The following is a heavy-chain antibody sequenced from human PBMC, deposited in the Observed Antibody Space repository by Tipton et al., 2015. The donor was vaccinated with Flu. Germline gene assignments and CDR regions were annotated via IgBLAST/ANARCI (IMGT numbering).Heavy chain of an antibody. Sequence: TLSLTCAVSGSSVSRGNYYWTWLRPPPGKGLEWIAYIHYTATTNYNPSLKSRVTISKDTSRNQFSLKLASVTAADTAVYYCATVSHDYGDSAFWGQGILVTVSS. V-gene: IGHV4-61*01. CDR2: IHYTATT. D-gene: IGHD4-17*01. CDR3: ATVSHDYGDSAF. CDR1: GSSVSRGNYY. J-gene: IGHJ4*02.